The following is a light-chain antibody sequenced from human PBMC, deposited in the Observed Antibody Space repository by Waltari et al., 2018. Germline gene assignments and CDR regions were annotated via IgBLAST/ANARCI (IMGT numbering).Light chain of an antibody. CDR2: DVI. CDR1: SSDSRAYEY. J-gene: IGLJ2*01. Sequence: SALTQPDSVSGSPGQSITISCSGISSDSRAYEYVSWYQQHPGKAPKVIIYDVINRPSGVSDRFSGSKSGSSASLTISGLQAEDEADYYCSSFTSSTTGIFGGGTKLTVL. CDR3: SSFTSSTTGI. V-gene: IGLV2-14*03.